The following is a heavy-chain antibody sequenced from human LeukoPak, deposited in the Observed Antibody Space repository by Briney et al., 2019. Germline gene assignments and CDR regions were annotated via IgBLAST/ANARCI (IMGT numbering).Heavy chain of an antibody. CDR2: ISSGSSAI. J-gene: IGHJ6*03. D-gene: IGHD1-26*01. Sequence: PGGSLRLSCEASGFTFTTYSMTWVRQAPGKGLEWVSIISSGSSAIFSADALKGRFTISRDDAKNSLYLQMNSLRAEDTAVYYCARVIVFRGYMDVWGKGTTVTVSS. V-gene: IGHV3-21*01. CDR1: GFTFTTYS. CDR3: ARVIVFRGYMDV.